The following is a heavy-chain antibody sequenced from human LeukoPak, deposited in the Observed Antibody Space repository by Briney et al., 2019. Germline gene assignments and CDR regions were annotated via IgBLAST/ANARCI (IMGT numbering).Heavy chain of an antibody. D-gene: IGHD6-19*01. V-gene: IGHV3-30*03. J-gene: IGHJ4*02. CDR3: ARDAVTGYSSGWYKPFPFDS. Sequence: GGSLRLSCAASRFTFSNYVMHWVRQAPGKGLEWVAVISYDGSDKYYADSVKGRFTISRDNSKNTLYLQMSGLRAEDTAVYYCARDAVTGYSSGWYKPFPFDSWGQGTLVTVSS. CDR1: RFTFSNYV. CDR2: ISYDGSDK.